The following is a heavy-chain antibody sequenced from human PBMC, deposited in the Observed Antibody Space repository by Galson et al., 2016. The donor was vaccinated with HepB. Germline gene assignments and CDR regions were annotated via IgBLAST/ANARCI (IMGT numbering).Heavy chain of an antibody. Sequence: SLRLSCAASGFTFSSYAMHWVRQAPGKGLEWVAVISYDGSNKYYADSVKGRFTISRDNSKNTLYLQMNSLRAEDTAVYYCARGRVVPAAMSVYWGQGTLVTVSS. J-gene: IGHJ4*02. CDR1: GFTFSSYA. CDR3: ARGRVVPAAMSVY. CDR2: ISYDGSNK. D-gene: IGHD2-2*01. V-gene: IGHV3-30-3*01.